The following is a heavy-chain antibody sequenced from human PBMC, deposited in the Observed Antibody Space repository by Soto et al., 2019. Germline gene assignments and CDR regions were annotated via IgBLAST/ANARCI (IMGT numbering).Heavy chain of an antibody. J-gene: IGHJ4*02. D-gene: IGHD6-13*01. CDR1: GFTFSSYS. Sequence: EVQLVESGGGLVQPGGSLRLSCAASGFTFSSYSMNWVRQAPGKGLEWVSYISSSSSTIYYADSVKGRFTISRDNAKNSLYLQMNSLRAEDTAVYYCARDRAGSSSWYVDYFDYWGQGTLVTVSS. CDR2: ISSSSSTI. CDR3: ARDRAGSSSWYVDYFDY. V-gene: IGHV3-48*01.